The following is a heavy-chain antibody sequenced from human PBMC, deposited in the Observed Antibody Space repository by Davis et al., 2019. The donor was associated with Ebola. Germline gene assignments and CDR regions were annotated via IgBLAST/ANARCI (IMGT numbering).Heavy chain of an antibody. CDR2: ISSSSSYI. V-gene: IGHV3-21*01. Sequence: GESLKISCAASGFTFSSYSMNWVRQAPGKGLEWVSSISSSSSYIYYADSVKGRFTISRDNAKNSLYLQMNSLRAEDTAVYYCASTRGYCSGGSCYSAHAFDIWGQGTMVTVSS. J-gene: IGHJ3*02. CDR1: GFTFSSYS. D-gene: IGHD2-15*01. CDR3: ASTRGYCSGGSCYSAHAFDI.